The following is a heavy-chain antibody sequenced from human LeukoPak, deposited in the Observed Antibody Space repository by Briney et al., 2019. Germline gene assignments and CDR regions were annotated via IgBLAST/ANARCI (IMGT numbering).Heavy chain of an antibody. CDR1: GYSFTSYW. Sequence: GESLKISCKGSGYSFTSYWIGWVRQMPGKGLEWMVIIHPGDSDTRYSPSFQGQATISVDKSINTANLQWSSLKASDTAMYYCARRTYGSGSYDFEYWGQGTLVTVSS. CDR3: ARRTYGSGSYDFEY. CDR2: IHPGDSDT. J-gene: IGHJ4*02. D-gene: IGHD3-10*01. V-gene: IGHV5-51*01.